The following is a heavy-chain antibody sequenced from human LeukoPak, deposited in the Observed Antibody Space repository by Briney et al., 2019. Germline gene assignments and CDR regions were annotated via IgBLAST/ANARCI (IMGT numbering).Heavy chain of an antibody. CDR2: IYDSGST. J-gene: IGHJ3*02. CDR3: ARDCSGGSCYGAFDI. D-gene: IGHD2-15*01. CDR1: GASIRSGDYY. V-gene: IGHV4-30-4*01. Sequence: SEALSLTCTVSGASIRSGDYYWSWIRQPPGKGLEWIGYIYDSGSTYYNPSLKSRITISVDTSENRFSLKLSSVTATDTAVYYCARDCSGGSCYGAFDIWGQGTMVTVSS.